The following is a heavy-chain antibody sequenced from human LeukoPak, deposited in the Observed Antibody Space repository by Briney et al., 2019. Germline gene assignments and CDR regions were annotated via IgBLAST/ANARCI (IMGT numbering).Heavy chain of an antibody. CDR2: ISSSGSTI. J-gene: IGHJ6*02. CDR3: ARDFAMVRGVIITDLFYYYGMDV. CDR1: GFTFSSYE. Sequence: GGSLRLSCAASGFTFSSYEMNWVRQAPGKGLEWVSYISSSGSTIYYADSVKGRFTISRDNAKNSLYLQMNSLRAEDTAVYYCARDFAMVRGVIITDLFYYYGMDVWGQGTTVTVSS. D-gene: IGHD3-10*01. V-gene: IGHV3-48*03.